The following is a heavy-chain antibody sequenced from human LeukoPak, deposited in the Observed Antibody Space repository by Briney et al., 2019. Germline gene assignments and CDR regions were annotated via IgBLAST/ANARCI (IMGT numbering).Heavy chain of an antibody. D-gene: IGHD6-13*01. CDR2: ISSSRSYI. CDR3: ARKWYSSSWSDSLYFDY. V-gene: IGHV3-21*01. J-gene: IGHJ4*02. CDR1: GFTFSTYS. Sequence: PGGSLRLSCAASGFTFSTYSMNWVRQAPGKGLEWVSSISSSRSYIYYVDSVKGGFTISRDNDKNSLYIQMNSLRAEDTAVYYCARKWYSSSWSDSLYFDYRGQGTLVTVSA.